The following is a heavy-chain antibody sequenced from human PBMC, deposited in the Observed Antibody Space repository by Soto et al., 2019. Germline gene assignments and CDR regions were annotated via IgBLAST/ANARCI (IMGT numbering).Heavy chain of an antibody. CDR3: ATDPFCGSAPGCSALDA. CDR1: GYLFTRSG. V-gene: IGHV1-18*04. CDR2: ISAYNGNT. Sequence: ASLKVSCTASGYLFTRSGFRWVRQAPGQGLEWMGWISAYNGNTLYAQKVKGRVTMTTDTSTSTAYMELGSLRSDDTAVYYCATDPFCGSAPGCSALDAWGQGTTVTVSS. D-gene: IGHD2-21*01. J-gene: IGHJ6*02.